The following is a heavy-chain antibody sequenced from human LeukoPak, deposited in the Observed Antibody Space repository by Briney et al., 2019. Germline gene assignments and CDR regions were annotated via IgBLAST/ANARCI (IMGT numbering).Heavy chain of an antibody. CDR3: ARDSTLLKVRY. Sequence: SETLSLTCTVSGGSISSYYWSWIRQPPGKGLEWIGYIYYSGSTNYNPSLKSRVTISVDTSKNQFSLKLSSVTAADTAVYYCARDSTLLKVRYWGQGTLVTVSS. V-gene: IGHV4-59*12. CDR2: IYYSGST. D-gene: IGHD2-2*01. CDR1: GGSISSYY. J-gene: IGHJ4*02.